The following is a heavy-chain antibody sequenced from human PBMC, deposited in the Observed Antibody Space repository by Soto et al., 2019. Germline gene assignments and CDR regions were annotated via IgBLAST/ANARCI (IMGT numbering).Heavy chain of an antibody. J-gene: IGHJ6*02. CDR3: ARGSGDYVHYYYYGMDV. D-gene: IGHD4-17*01. V-gene: IGHV1-69*13. CDR1: GGTFSSYA. Sequence: SVKLSFKASGGTFSSYAISWLRQAPRQGLEWMGGIIPIFGTANYAQKFQGRVTITADESTSTAYMELSSLRSEDTDVYYCARGSGDYVHYYYYGMDVWGQGTTVTVSS. CDR2: IIPIFGTA.